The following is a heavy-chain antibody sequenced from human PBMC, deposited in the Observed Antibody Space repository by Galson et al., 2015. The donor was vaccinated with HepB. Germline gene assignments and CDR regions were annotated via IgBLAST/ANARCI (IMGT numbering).Heavy chain of an antibody. Sequence: SLRLSCAASGFTFSSYSMNWVRQAPGKGLEWVSSISSSSSYIYYADPVKGRFTISRDNAKNSLYLQMNSLRAEDTAVYYCARDGTKVAGGFDYWGQGTLVTVSS. CDR2: ISSSSSYI. D-gene: IGHD1-1*01. CDR1: GFTFSSYS. CDR3: ARDGTKVAGGFDY. J-gene: IGHJ4*02. V-gene: IGHV3-21*01.